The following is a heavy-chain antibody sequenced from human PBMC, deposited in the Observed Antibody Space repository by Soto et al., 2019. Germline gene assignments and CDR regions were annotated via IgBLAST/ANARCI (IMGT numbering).Heavy chain of an antibody. V-gene: IGHV5-51*01. CDR2: IYPGDSET. Sequence: GESLKISCKGSGYSFTSYWIGWVRQIPGRGLEWMAIIYPGDSETRYSPSLQGQVTISADKSISTAYLQWNSLKASDSAMYYCARSPNFCSGGSCYALRFDYWGQGTLVTVSS. CDR3: ARSPNFCSGGSCYALRFDY. J-gene: IGHJ4*02. D-gene: IGHD2-15*01. CDR1: GYSFTSYW.